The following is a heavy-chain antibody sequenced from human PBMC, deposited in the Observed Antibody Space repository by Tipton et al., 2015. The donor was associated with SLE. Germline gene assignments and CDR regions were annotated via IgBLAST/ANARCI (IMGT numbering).Heavy chain of an antibody. CDR3: ARALAGSGYFDLDY. Sequence: TLSLTCAVYGGSFSGYYWGWIRQPPGKGLEWIGSIYHSGSTYYNPSLKSRVTISVDTSKNQFSLKLSSVTAADTAVYYCARALAGSGYFDLDYWGQGTPVTVSS. V-gene: IGHV4-38-2*01. CDR1: GGSFSGYY. CDR2: IYHSGST. D-gene: IGHD5-12*01. J-gene: IGHJ4*02.